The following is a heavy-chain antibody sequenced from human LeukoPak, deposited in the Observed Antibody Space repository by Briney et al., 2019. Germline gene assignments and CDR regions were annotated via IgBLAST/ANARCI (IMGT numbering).Heavy chain of an antibody. CDR3: ARGSVVVRLRGPLDY. Sequence: GASVKVSCKASGGTFSGYAISWVRQAPGQGLEWMGGIIPIFGTANYAQKFQGRVTITADESTSTAYMELSSLRSEDTAVYYCARGSVVVRLRGPLDYWGQGTLVTVSS. V-gene: IGHV1-69*13. CDR2: IIPIFGTA. CDR1: GGTFSGYA. J-gene: IGHJ4*02. D-gene: IGHD2-21*01.